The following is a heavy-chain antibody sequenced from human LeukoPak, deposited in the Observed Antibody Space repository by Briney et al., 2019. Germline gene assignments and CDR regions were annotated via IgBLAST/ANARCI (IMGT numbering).Heavy chain of an antibody. CDR3: ARVFRAAAVDY. CDR1: GGSFSGYY. CDR2: INHSGST. D-gene: IGHD6-13*01. J-gene: IGHJ4*02. V-gene: IGHV4-34*01. Sequence: SATLSLTCAVYGGSFSGYYWSWIRQPPGKGLEWIGEINHSGSTNYNPSLKSRVTISADTSKNQFSLRLSSVTAADTAVYYCARVFRAAAVDYWGQGTLVTVSS.